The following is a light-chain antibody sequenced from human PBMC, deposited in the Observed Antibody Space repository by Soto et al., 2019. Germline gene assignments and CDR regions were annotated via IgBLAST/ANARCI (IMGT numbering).Light chain of an antibody. J-gene: IGKJ1*01. CDR2: GAS. Sequence: EIVMTQSPATLSVSLGERATLSCRASQTVTSNLAWYQQKPGQAPRLLIYGASTRATSIPARFSGSGSGTEFTLTIGSLQSEDFAVYYCQKYNNWPRTFGQGTKVDIK. CDR1: QTVTSN. V-gene: IGKV3-15*01. CDR3: QKYNNWPRT.